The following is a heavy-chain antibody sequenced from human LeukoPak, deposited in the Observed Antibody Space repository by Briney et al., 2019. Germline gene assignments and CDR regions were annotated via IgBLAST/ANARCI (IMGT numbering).Heavy chain of an antibody. D-gene: IGHD4-17*01. Sequence: SGGSLRLSCAASGFTVGNNHMSWVRQAPGKGLEWVSFINSAGSTFYTDSVKGRFIISRDSSTNTLYLQMSSLRAEGTAVYYCAQVRRYGFDIWGQGTMVTVSS. J-gene: IGHJ3*02. CDR1: GFTVGNNH. CDR3: AQVRRYGFDI. CDR2: INSAGST. V-gene: IGHV3-66*01.